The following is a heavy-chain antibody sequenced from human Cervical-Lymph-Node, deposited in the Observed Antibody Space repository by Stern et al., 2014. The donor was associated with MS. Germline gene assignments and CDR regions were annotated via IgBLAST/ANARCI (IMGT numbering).Heavy chain of an antibody. J-gene: IGHJ4*02. Sequence: VQLVESGGGLVQPGRSLRLSCAASGFTFDDYAMHWVRPAPGKGLEWVSGINWNSGTIGYADAVKGRFTISRDNAKNSLYLQMNSLRAEDTALYYCARVVAGIAVSGSYFDYWGQGTLVTVSS. D-gene: IGHD6-19*01. CDR1: GFTFDDYA. V-gene: IGHV3-9*01. CDR2: INWNSGTI. CDR3: ARVVAGIAVSGSYFDY.